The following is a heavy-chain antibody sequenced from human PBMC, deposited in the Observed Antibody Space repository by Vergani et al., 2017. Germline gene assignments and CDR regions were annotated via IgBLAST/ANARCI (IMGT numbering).Heavy chain of an antibody. J-gene: IGHJ4*02. CDR3: ARVDLDCSSTSCYWAHFDY. CDR1: GYTFTSYY. V-gene: IGHV1-46*01. Sequence: QVQLVQSGAEVKKPGASVKVSCKASGYTFTSYYMHWVRQAPGQGLEWMGIINPRAGSPSYAQKFQGRVTMTRDTSISTAYMELSRLRSDDTAVYYCARVDLDCSSTSCYWAHFDYWGKGTLVTVSA. D-gene: IGHD2-2*01. CDR2: INPRAGSP.